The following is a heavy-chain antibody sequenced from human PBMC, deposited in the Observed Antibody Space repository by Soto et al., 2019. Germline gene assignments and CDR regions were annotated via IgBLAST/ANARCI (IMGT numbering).Heavy chain of an antibody. V-gene: IGHV3-7*03. CDR3: ARDCSSISCYVGGTYSYGMDV. D-gene: IGHD2-2*01. Sequence: PVGSLRLSCAASGFTFSRNWMTWVRQSPGKGLEWVANIKQDGSEKYYVDHVKGRFTISRDNAKNSLYLQMNSLRAEETAIYYCARDCSSISCYVGGTYSYGMDVWGEGTTVTV. CDR1: GFTFSRNW. J-gene: IGHJ6*01. CDR2: IKQDGSEK.